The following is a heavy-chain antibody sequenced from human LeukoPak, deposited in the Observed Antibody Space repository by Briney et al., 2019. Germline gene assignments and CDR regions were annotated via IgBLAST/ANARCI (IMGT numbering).Heavy chain of an antibody. J-gene: IGHJ6*02. V-gene: IGHV3-74*01. Sequence: GGSLRLSCAASGFTFSPYWMHWVRQAPGKGLVWVSHIRSDATTTTYADSVKGRFTISRDNSKNTLYLQMNSLRAEDTAVYYCARDMVRGSRYYYYYGMDVWGQGTTVTVSS. D-gene: IGHD3-10*01. CDR1: GFTFSPYW. CDR2: IRSDATTT. CDR3: ARDMVRGSRYYYYYGMDV.